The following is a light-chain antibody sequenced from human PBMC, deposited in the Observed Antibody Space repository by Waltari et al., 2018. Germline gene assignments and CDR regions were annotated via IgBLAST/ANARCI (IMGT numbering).Light chain of an antibody. CDR2: EVV. Sequence: QSALTQPASVSGSPGQSITISCLATSNDLWRSYLASWYQHHPGKAPKVLIYEVVKRPSGVSSRFSASKSGNTASLTISGLQADDEADYHCCSYAGTTTYVFGGGTKVTVL. CDR1: SNDLWRSYL. V-gene: IGLV2-23*02. CDR3: CSYAGTTTYV. J-gene: IGLJ1*01.